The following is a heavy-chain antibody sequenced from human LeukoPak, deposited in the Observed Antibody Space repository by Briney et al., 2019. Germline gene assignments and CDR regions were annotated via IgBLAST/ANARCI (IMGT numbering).Heavy chain of an antibody. Sequence: ASVKVSCKASGYTFTSYYMHWVRQAPGQGLEWMGIINPSGGSTSYAQKFQGRVTMTRDTSTSTVYMELSSLRSEDTAVYYCARDEDSGSHRSPPYNWFDPWGQGTLVTVSS. V-gene: IGHV1-46*01. CDR1: GYTFTSYY. J-gene: IGHJ5*02. CDR2: INPSGGST. D-gene: IGHD1-26*01. CDR3: ARDEDSGSHRSPPYNWFDP.